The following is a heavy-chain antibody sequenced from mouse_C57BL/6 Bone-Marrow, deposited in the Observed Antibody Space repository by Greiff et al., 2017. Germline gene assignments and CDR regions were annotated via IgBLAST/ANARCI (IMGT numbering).Heavy chain of an antibody. D-gene: IGHD1-1*01. V-gene: IGHV1-53*01. CDR1: GYTFTSYW. J-gene: IGHJ1*03. Sequence: QVQLQQPGTELVKPGASVKLSCKASGYTFTSYWMHWVKQRPGQGLEWIGNINPSNGGTNYNEKFKSKATLTVDKSSSTAYMQLSSLTSEDSAVYYGARHGSSYWYFDVWGTGTTVTVSS. CDR2: INPSNGGT. CDR3: ARHGSSYWYFDV.